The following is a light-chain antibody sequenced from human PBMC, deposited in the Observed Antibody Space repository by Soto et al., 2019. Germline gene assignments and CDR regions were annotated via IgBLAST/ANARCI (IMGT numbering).Light chain of an antibody. J-gene: IGKJ1*01. Sequence: TQSPGTLSSSPGERATLSCRASHSVSSNYLAWYQQKPGQAPRLLIYGASSRATGIPDRFSGSGSGTEFTLTISSLQSEDFAVYYCQQYNNWPPTWTFGQGTKVDI. CDR1: HSVSSN. V-gene: IGKV3D-15*01. CDR2: GAS. CDR3: QQYNNWPPTWT.